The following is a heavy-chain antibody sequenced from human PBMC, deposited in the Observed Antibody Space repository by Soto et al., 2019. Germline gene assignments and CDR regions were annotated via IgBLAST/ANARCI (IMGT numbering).Heavy chain of an antibody. J-gene: IGHJ4*02. CDR2: INHSGST. D-gene: IGHD6-13*01. Sequence: SETLSLTCAVYGGSFSGYYWSWIRPPPGKGLEWIGEINHSGSTNYNPSLKSRVTITVDVATNQFYLYLSSVTAADAAADYYSWGGRQQLSPTSFVDWFDDWGQGTLVTVSS. V-gene: IGHV4-34*01. CDR3: SWGGRQQLSPTSFVDWFDD. CDR1: GGSFSGYY.